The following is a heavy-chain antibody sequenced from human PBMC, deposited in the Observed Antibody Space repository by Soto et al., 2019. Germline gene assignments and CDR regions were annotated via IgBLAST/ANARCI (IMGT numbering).Heavy chain of an antibody. Sequence: QVQLQESGPGLVKPSGTLSLTCAVSGGSISSTSWWSWVRQPPGRGLEWIGEIHHSGGTNYNPSLKSRVTISGEKSKNQFSLKLSSVTAADTAVYYCARLSYGSGSYGPFFNGMDVWGQGTTVTVSS. V-gene: IGHV4-4*02. CDR3: ARLSYGSGSYGPFFNGMDV. D-gene: IGHD3-10*01. J-gene: IGHJ6*01. CDR2: IHHSGGT. CDR1: GGSISSTSW.